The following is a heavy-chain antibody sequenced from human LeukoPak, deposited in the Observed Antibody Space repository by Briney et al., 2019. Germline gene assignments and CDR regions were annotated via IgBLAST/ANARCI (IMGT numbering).Heavy chain of an antibody. Sequence: PSETLSLTCAVYGGSFRGYYWSWIRQPPGKGLEWIGEINHSGSSNYNPSLKSRVTISLDTSKNQFSLNLSSVTAADTAVYYCAREGYCSGTSCYNFNYWGQGTLVTVSS. V-gene: IGHV4-34*01. CDR2: INHSGSS. D-gene: IGHD2-2*02. CDR3: AREGYCSGTSCYNFNY. CDR1: GGSFRGYY. J-gene: IGHJ4*02.